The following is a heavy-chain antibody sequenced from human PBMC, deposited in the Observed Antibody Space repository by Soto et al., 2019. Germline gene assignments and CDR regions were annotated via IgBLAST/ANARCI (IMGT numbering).Heavy chain of an antibody. CDR1: GFTVDDYA. J-gene: IGHJ5*01. CDR2: ISWNSETI. D-gene: IGHD3-10*01. V-gene: IGHV3-9*01. CDR3: VKDSVGSMSWYWFDS. Sequence: EGQMVESGGALVQPGGSLRLSCGASGFTVDDYAMHWVRQAPGKGLEWVASISWNSETIAYGESVKGRFTISRDNAKNSLQLQMNSLRPEDTALYFCVKDSVGSMSWYWFDSWGHGTQGTV.